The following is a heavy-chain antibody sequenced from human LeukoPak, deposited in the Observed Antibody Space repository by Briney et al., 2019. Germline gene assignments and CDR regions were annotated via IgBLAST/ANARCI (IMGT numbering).Heavy chain of an antibody. V-gene: IGHV3-66*01. J-gene: IGHJ3*02. Sequence: GGSLRLSCAASGFTVSSNFMNWVRQAPGKGLEWVSVIYAGDATYYADSVKGRFTISRDNSKNTLYLQMNSLRAEDTAVYYCARDPHYYDSTNYAFDIWGRGTMVTVSS. D-gene: IGHD3-22*01. CDR3: ARDPHYYDSTNYAFDI. CDR2: IYAGDAT. CDR1: GFTVSSNF.